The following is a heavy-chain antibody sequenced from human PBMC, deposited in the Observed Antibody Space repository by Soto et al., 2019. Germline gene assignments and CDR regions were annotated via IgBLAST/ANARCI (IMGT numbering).Heavy chain of an antibody. D-gene: IGHD5-12*01. V-gene: IGHV4-30-2*06. CDR2: ISHLENT. CDR1: GASISYGGFS. J-gene: IGHJ4*02. CDR3: ARGGGYDSFDY. Sequence: QLQLQESGSGVVKTSETLSLTCTVSGASISYGGFSWSWIRQSPGKGLEWIGYISHLENTYLHPSFKSRLTVSIDRTRNQFSLKLSSVTAADMAVYYCARGGGYDSFDYWGQGVLVTVSS.